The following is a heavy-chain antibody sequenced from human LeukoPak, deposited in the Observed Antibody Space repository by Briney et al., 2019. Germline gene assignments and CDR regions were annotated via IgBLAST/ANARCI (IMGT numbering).Heavy chain of an antibody. CDR1: GFTFSSYA. Sequence: QPGGSLRLSCAASGFTFSSYAMSWVRQAPGKGLEWVSAISGSGGSTYYADSVKGRFTISRDNSKNTLYLQMNSLRAEDTAVYYCAKAGSSGWYLRCYFDYWGQGTLVTVSS. D-gene: IGHD6-19*01. CDR3: AKAGSSGWYLRCYFDY. CDR2: ISGSGGST. V-gene: IGHV3-23*01. J-gene: IGHJ4*02.